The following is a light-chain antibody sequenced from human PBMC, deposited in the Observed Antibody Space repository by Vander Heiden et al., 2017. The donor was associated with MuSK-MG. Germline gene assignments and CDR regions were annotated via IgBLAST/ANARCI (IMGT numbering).Light chain of an antibody. CDR3: QHRDSTPST. Sequence: DIKMTQSTSSLSASVGDRVTITCRASQSISSYLNWYQQKPGKAPKLLIYAASSLQSGVPSRFSGSGSGTDFTLTISRLQPEDFATYYCQHRDSTPSTFGQGTQVDIK. V-gene: IGKV1-39*01. CDR1: QSISSY. J-gene: IGKJ2*01. CDR2: AAS.